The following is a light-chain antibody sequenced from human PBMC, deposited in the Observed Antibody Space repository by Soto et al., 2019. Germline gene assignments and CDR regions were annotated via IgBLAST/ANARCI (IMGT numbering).Light chain of an antibody. J-gene: IGKJ2*01. Sequence: DLQMTQSPSSLSASVGDRVTITCRASQTISTYLNWYQQKPGKAPKLLIYAASSLQSGVPSRFSGGGSVTDFTLTISSLQPEDFATYYCQQSYTTPRTFGQGTKLEIK. CDR2: AAS. CDR1: QTISTY. CDR3: QQSYTTPRT. V-gene: IGKV1-39*01.